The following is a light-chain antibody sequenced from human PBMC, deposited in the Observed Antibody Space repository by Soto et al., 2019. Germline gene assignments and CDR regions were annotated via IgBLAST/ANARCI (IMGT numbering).Light chain of an antibody. V-gene: IGLV4-60*02. CDR3: ETWDSNIHWV. CDR2: LEGSGSY. CDR1: SGHSSYI. J-gene: IGLJ3*02. Sequence: QSVLTQSSSASASLGSSVKLTCTLSSGHSSYIIAWHQQQPGKAPRYLMKLEGSGSYNKGSGVPDRFSGSSSVADRYLTISNLQFEDEADYYCETWDSNIHWVFGGGTKLTVL.